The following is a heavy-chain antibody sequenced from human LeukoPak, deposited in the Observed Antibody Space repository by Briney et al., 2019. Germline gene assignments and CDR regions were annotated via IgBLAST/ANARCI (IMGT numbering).Heavy chain of an antibody. D-gene: IGHD1-26*01. CDR2: IKEDGSEK. J-gene: IGHJ4*02. Sequence: GGSLRLSCAASGFTFSSYWMSWVHQAPGKGLEWVANIKEDGSEKKYVDSLKGRLTISRDDSKNTLYLQMNSLRADDTAVYYCAKDLGRYRNNFFDYWGQGNLVTVSS. CDR3: AKDLGRYRNNFFDY. V-gene: IGHV3-7*05. CDR1: GFTFSSYW.